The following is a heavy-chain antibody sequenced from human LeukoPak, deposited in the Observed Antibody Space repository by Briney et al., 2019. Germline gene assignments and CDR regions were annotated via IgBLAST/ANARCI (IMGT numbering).Heavy chain of an antibody. J-gene: IGHJ2*01. CDR1: GYSISSGYY. D-gene: IGHD5-24*01. V-gene: IGHV4-30-4*08. CDR3: ARLQLRYWYFDP. CDR2: IYYRGTT. Sequence: SETLSLTCAVSGYSISSGYYWGWIRQSPGKGLEWIGYIYYRGTTYYNPSLRSRVTISVDTSKNQFSLKLSSVTAADTAVYSCARLQLRYWYFDPWGRGTLVTVSS.